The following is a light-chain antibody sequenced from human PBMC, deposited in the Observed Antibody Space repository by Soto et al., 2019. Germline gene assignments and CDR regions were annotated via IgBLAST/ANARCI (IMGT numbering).Light chain of an antibody. J-gene: IGKJ3*01. Sequence: EIVVTQSPATLSVSPGERATLSCRASRTVNINFGWYQQKPGQAPRLLIYAASTRATGVPARFSATGSGTEFTLTISSLQSEDFAVYYCQQYHYWPFTFGSGTKVDIK. CDR3: QQYHYWPFT. CDR1: RTVNIN. V-gene: IGKV3-15*01. CDR2: AAS.